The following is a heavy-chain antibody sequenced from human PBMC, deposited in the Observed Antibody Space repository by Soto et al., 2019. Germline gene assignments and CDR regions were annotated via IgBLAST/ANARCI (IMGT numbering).Heavy chain of an antibody. D-gene: IGHD3-9*01. Sequence: GGSLRLSCAASGFTVSSNYMSWVRQAPGKGLEWVSVIYSGGSTYYADSVKGRFTISRDNSKNTLYLQMNSLRAEDTAVYYCAGGPNYDILPGYLPLYYWGPGTLVTVSS. CDR1: GFTVSSNY. CDR3: AGGPNYDILPGYLPLYY. CDR2: IYSGGST. V-gene: IGHV3-66*01. J-gene: IGHJ4*02.